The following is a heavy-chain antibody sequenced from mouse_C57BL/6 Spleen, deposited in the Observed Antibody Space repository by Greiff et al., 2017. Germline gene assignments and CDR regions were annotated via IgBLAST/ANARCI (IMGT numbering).Heavy chain of an antibody. J-gene: IGHJ4*01. CDR3: AKDSYAMDY. Sequence: EVKLVESGPGLVKPSQSLSLTCSVTGYSITSGYYWNWIRQFPGNKLEWMGYISYDGSNNYNPSLKNRISITRDNSKNQFFLKLNSVTTEDTATYYCAKDSYAMDYWGQGTSVTVSS. CDR2: ISYDGSN. CDR1: GYSITSGYY. V-gene: IGHV3-6*01.